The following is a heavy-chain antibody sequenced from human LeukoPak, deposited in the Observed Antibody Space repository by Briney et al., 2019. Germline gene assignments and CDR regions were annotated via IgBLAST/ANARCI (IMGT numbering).Heavy chain of an antibody. Sequence: PSETLSLTCTVSGGSISSTTYYWGWIRQPPGKGLEWIGSIYFSGSTYYNPSLKSRVTISVDTSKNQFSLKLSSVTDADTAVYYFARDGMWFGEFRFDYWGQGTLVPVSS. CDR2: IYFSGST. CDR3: ARDGMWFGEFRFDY. CDR1: GGSISSTTYY. J-gene: IGHJ4*02. D-gene: IGHD3-10*01. V-gene: IGHV4-39*07.